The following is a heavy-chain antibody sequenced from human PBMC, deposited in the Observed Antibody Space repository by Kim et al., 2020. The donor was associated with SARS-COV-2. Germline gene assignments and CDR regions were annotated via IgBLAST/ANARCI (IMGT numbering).Heavy chain of an antibody. Sequence: GESLKISCKGSGYSFSTYWIGWVRQMPGKGLEWMGVIYPGDSDTRYSPSFQGQVTISADKSITTAYLQWSSLKASDTAIYYCARHLSGTFGSGLDPWGQGTLVTVSS. CDR1: GYSFSTYW. J-gene: IGHJ5*02. V-gene: IGHV5-51*01. D-gene: IGHD1-20*01. CDR2: IYPGDSDT. CDR3: ARHLSGTFGSGLDP.